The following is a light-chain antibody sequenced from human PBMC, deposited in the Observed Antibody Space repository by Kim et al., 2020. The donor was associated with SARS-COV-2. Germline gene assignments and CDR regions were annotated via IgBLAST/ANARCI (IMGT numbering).Light chain of an antibody. J-gene: IGLJ2*01. CDR1: SSDVGGYNY. CDR2: DVS. V-gene: IGLV2-14*01. Sequence: QSALTQPASVSGSPGQSITISCTGTSSDVGGYNYVSWYQQHPGKAPKLMIYDVSKRPSGVSNRFSGSKSGNTASLTISGLQAEDEADYYCSSYTSSSNPVFGGGTQLTVL. CDR3: SSYTSSSNPV.